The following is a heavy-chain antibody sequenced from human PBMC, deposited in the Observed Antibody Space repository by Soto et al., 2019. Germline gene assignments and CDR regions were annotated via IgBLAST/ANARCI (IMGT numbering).Heavy chain of an antibody. V-gene: IGHV1-2*04. CDR2: INPNSGGT. J-gene: IGHJ3*02. CDR1: GYTFTGYY. Sequence: ASVKVSCKACGYTFTGYYMHWVRQAPGQGLEWMGWINPNSGGTNYAQKFQGWVTMTRDTSISTAYMELSRLRSDDTAVYYCARGGGYSSSDAFDIWGQGTMVTVSS. D-gene: IGHD6-13*01. CDR3: ARGGGYSSSDAFDI.